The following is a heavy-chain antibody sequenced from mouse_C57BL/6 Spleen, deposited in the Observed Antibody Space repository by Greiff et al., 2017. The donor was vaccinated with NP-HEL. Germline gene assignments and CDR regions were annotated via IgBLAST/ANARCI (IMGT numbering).Heavy chain of an antibody. CDR1: GFTFSDYY. CDR2: INYDGSST. V-gene: IGHV5-16*01. J-gene: IGHJ2*01. CDR3: ARGDYYGSSYPYYFDD. D-gene: IGHD1-1*01. Sequence: EVKLMESEGGLVQPGSSMKLSCTASGFTFSDYYMAWVRQVPEKGLEWVANINYDGSSTYYLDSLKSRFIISRDNAKNILYLQMSSLKSEDTATYYCARGDYYGSSYPYYFDDWGQGTTLTVSS.